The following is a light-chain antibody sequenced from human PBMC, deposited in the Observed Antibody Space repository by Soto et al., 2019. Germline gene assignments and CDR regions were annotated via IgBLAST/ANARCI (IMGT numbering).Light chain of an antibody. Sequence: EIVWTQSPGTLSLSQGERATFACRSSQSVSSSHLAWYQHKPGQAPRLLIYAASSRATGSPDRFSGGGSGTDFTLTISRLEPEDFAVYYCQQYGYSPITFGQGTRLEI. CDR2: AAS. J-gene: IGKJ5*01. CDR1: QSVSSSH. CDR3: QQYGYSPIT. V-gene: IGKV3-20*01.